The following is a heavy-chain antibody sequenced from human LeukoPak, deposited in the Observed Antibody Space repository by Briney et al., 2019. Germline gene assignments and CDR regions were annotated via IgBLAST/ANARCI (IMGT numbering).Heavy chain of an antibody. V-gene: IGHV4-34*01. D-gene: IGHD3-9*01. CDR1: GGSLSGYY. J-gene: IGHJ1*01. Sequence: SETLSLTCAVYGGSLSGYYWGWIRQPPGKGLEWIGEINHSGSTNYNPSLKSRVTISVDTSKNQFSLKLSSVTAADTAVYYCARRSRHYDILTGYFRNWGQGTLVTVSS. CDR3: ARRSRHYDILTGYFRN. CDR2: INHSGST.